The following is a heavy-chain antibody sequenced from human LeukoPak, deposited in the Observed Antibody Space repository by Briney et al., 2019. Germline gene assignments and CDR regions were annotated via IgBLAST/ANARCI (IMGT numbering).Heavy chain of an antibody. Sequence: PGRSLRLSCAASGFTFSSYAMHWVRQAPGKGLEWVAVISYDGSNKYYADSVKGRFTISRDNSKNTLYLQMNSLRAEDTAVYYCARDSSSSEGGGDFDYWGQGTLVTVSS. V-gene: IGHV3-30*01. CDR3: ARDSSSSEGGGDFDY. J-gene: IGHJ4*02. CDR2: ISYDGSNK. D-gene: IGHD6-6*01. CDR1: GFTFSSYA.